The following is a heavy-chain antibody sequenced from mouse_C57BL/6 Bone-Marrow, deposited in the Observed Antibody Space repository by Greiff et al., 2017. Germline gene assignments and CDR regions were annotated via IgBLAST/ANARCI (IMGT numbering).Heavy chain of an antibody. CDR2: IDPSDSYT. D-gene: IGHD3-2*02. Sequence: VQLQQPGAELVRPGTSVKLSCKASGYTFTSYWMHWVKQRPGQGLEWIGVIDPSDSYTNYNQKFKGKATLTVDTSSSTAYMQLSSRTSEDSAVYYCARGSSGYYAMDYWGQGTSVTVSS. CDR1: GYTFTSYW. J-gene: IGHJ4*01. V-gene: IGHV1-59*01. CDR3: ARGSSGYYAMDY.